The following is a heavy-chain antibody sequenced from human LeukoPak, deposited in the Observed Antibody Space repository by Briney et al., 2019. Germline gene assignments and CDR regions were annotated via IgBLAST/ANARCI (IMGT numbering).Heavy chain of an antibody. V-gene: IGHV1-2*02. CDR2: INPKSGAA. CDR3: ARGAEAETSPLDF. Sequence: GASVKGSCKASGYRFSDYYMHWVRQAPGQGLEWLGWINPKSGAADYAQQFRSRVTMTRDTSINTDYMEMKRVTSDDTAVYYCARGAEAETSPLDFWGQGTLVIVS. CDR1: GYRFSDYY. D-gene: IGHD6-13*01. J-gene: IGHJ4*02.